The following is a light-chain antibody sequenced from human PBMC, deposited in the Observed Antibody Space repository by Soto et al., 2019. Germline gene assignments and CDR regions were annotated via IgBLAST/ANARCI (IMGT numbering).Light chain of an antibody. J-gene: IGKJ1*01. CDR1: KSVSSY. Sequence: EIVLTKSPSTLSFSQGARTTLSGSARKSVSSYLAWYKQKPGQALRLLIYDASIRDTGIPVRFRGSGDGTDLNPGISSLVFVDFAVYYCQERRNWAPTWTFGQGTK. CDR3: QERRNWAPTWT. CDR2: DAS. V-gene: IGKV3-11*01.